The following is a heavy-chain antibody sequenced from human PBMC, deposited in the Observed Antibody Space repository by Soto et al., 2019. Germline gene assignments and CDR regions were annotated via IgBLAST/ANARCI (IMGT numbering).Heavy chain of an antibody. Sequence: PSETLSLTCAVSGGYIVSGGYSWSWIRQPPGKGLEWIGNIYHRGSTYYNPSLKSRVTISVDVSKNQFSLKLNSVTAADTAVYYCDRVAGSGWYDAWGQGTLVTVSS. CDR1: GGYIVSGGYS. D-gene: IGHD6-19*01. CDR2: IYHRGST. CDR3: DRVAGSGWYDA. J-gene: IGHJ5*02. V-gene: IGHV4-30-2*01.